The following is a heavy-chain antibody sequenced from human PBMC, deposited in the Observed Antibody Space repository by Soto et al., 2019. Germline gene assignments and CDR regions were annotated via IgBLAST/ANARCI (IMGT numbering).Heavy chain of an antibody. CDR1: GYTFTSYA. D-gene: IGHD6-13*01. CDR3: ARDQAGYSSSWHDAFDI. CDR2: INAGNGNT. Sequence: QVQLVQSGAEVKKPGASVKVSCKASGYTFTSYAMHWVRQAPGQRLEWMGWINAGNGNTKYSQKFQGRVTITRDTSASTAYMGLSSLRSEDTAVYYCARDQAGYSSSWHDAFDIWGQGTMVTVSS. V-gene: IGHV1-3*01. J-gene: IGHJ3*02.